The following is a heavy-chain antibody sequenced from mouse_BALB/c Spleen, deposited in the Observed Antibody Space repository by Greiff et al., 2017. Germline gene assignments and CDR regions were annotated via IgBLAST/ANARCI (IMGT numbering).Heavy chain of an antibody. V-gene: IGHV3-2*02. Sequence: EVKLMESGPGLVKPSQSLSLTCTVTGYSITSDYAWNWIRQFPGNKLEWMGYISYSGSTSYNPSLKSRISITRDTSKNQFFLQLNSVTTEDTATYYCARGTDDYDEGGFGYWGQGTNLTVSS. CDR2: ISYSGST. D-gene: IGHD2-4*01. CDR1: GYSITSDYA. CDR3: ARGTDDYDEGGFGY. J-gene: IGHJ2*01.